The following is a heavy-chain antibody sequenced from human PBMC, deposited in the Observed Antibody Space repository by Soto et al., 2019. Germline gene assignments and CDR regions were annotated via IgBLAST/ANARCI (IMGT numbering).Heavy chain of an antibody. J-gene: IGHJ5*02. CDR2: ISSSSSTI. Sequence: EVQLVESGGGLVQPGGSLRLSCAASGFTFSSYSMNWVRQAPGKGLEWVSYISSSSSTIYYADSMKGRFTISRDNAKNSLYLQMNSLRDEDTAVYYCARVGYDFWSGYYQKNWFDPWGQGTLVTVSS. D-gene: IGHD3-3*01. V-gene: IGHV3-48*02. CDR1: GFTFSSYS. CDR3: ARVGYDFWSGYYQKNWFDP.